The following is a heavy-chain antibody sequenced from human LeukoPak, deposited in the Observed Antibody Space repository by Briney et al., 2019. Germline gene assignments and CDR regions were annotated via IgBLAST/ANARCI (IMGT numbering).Heavy chain of an antibody. Sequence: SETLSLTCTVSGGSISSSSYYWSWIRQPPGKGLEWIGYIYYSGSTNYNPSLKSRVTISVDTSKNQFSLKLSSVTAADTAVYYCARSRGNSILTGYYRFGYFDYWGQGTLVTVSS. CDR3: ARSRGNSILTGYYRFGYFDY. CDR2: IYYSGST. CDR1: GGSISSSSYY. V-gene: IGHV4-61*01. D-gene: IGHD3-9*01. J-gene: IGHJ4*02.